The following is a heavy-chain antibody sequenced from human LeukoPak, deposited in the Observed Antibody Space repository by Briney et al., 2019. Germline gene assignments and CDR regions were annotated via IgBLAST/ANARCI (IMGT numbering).Heavy chain of an antibody. J-gene: IGHJ3*02. CDR2: INPSGGST. CDR3: ARAHSGWYSGPDGAFDI. V-gene: IGHV1-46*01. Sequence: ASVKVSCKASGYTFTSYYMHWVRQAPGQGLEWTGIINPSGGSTSYAQKFQGRVTMTRDTSTSTVYMELSSLRSEDTAVYYCARAHSGWYSGPDGAFDIWGQGTMVTVSS. D-gene: IGHD6-19*01. CDR1: GYTFTSYY.